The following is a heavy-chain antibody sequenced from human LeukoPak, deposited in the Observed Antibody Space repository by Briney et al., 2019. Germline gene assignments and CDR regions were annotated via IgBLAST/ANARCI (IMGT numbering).Heavy chain of an antibody. D-gene: IGHD5-12*01. J-gene: IGHJ6*03. CDR2: ISGSGGST. CDR1: GFTFSSYG. CDR3: AKRLREAYYYYMDV. V-gene: IGHV3-23*01. Sequence: PGGSLRLSCAASGFTFSSYGMSWVRQAPGKGLEWVSAISGSGGSTYYADSVKGRFTISRDNSKNTLYLQMNSLRAEDTAVYYCAKRLREAYYYYMDVWGKGTTVTISS.